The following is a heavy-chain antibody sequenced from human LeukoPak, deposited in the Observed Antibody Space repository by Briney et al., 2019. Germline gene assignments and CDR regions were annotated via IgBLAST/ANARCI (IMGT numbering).Heavy chain of an antibody. CDR2: IYPGDSDT. V-gene: IGHV5-51*01. J-gene: IGHJ6*02. CDR3: ARLHSGSYSEYYYYYYGIDV. D-gene: IGHD1-26*01. CDR1: GYSFTSYW. Sequence: GESLKIYCKGSGYSFTSYWIGWVRQMPGKGLEWMGIIYPGDSDTRYSPSFQGQVTISADKSISTAYLQWSSLKASDTAMYYCARLHSGSYSEYYYYYYGIDVWGQGTTVTVSS.